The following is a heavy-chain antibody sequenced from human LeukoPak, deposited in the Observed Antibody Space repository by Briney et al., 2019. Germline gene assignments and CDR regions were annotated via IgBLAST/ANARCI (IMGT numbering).Heavy chain of an antibody. D-gene: IGHD4-17*01. CDR2: ISSDGTNK. J-gene: IGHJ4*02. CDR3: AKDLAAFGDYDFDY. CDR1: GFTFSSFG. V-gene: IGHV3-30*18. Sequence: PGGSLRLSCAASGFTFSSFGMHWVRQAPGKGLDWVAVISSDGTNKHYADSVKGRFTISRDNSKNTLSLQMNSLRPEDTAVYFCAKDLAAFGDYDFDYWGQGTLVTVSP.